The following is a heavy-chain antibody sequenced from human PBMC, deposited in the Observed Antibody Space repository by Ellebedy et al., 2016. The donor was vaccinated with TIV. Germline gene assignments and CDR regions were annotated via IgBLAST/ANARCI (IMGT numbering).Heavy chain of an antibody. CDR1: GFTLSSHA. CDR2: ISADSANT. D-gene: IGHD3-22*01. V-gene: IGHV3-23*01. Sequence: GESLKISCAASGFTLSSHAMSWVRQAPGKGLEWVSGISADSANTHYADSVKGRFTISRDNSKNTQYLQMNSLRAEDTAVYYCVKLDSSGYYYGRLDYWGQGTLVTVSS. J-gene: IGHJ4*02. CDR3: VKLDSSGYYYGRLDY.